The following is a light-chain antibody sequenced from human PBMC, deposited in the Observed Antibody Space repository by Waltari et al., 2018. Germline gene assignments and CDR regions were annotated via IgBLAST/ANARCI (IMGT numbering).Light chain of an antibody. J-gene: IGLJ2*01. CDR2: NNN. CDR3: AAWDDSLNGVV. Sequence: QSVLTQSPSASGTSGQRVTISCSGSVSNIGRDIVNWYRHLPGTAPKLLIYNNNQRPSGVPDRFSGSKSGTSASLAISGLQSEDEADYYCAAWDDSLNGVVFGGGTKLSVL. CDR1: VSNIGRDI. V-gene: IGLV1-44*01.